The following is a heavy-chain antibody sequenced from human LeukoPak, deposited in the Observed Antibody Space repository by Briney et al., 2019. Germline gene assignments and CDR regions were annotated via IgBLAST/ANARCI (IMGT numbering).Heavy chain of an antibody. CDR2: FYYSGST. V-gene: IGHV4-59*08. CDR3: ARVIGYCSSTSCSTYYGMDV. Sequence: PSETLSLTCTVSGGSINSYYWSWIRQPPGKGLEWIGYFYYSGSTNYNPSLKSRVTISVDTSKNQFSLKLSSVTAADTAVYYCARVIGYCSSTSCSTYYGMDVWGQGTTVTVSS. CDR1: GGSINSYY. J-gene: IGHJ6*02. D-gene: IGHD2-2*01.